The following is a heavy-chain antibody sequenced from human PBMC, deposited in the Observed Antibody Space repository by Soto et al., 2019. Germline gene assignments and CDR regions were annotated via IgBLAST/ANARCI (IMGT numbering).Heavy chain of an antibody. CDR1: GFTFSDYA. J-gene: IGHJ4*02. D-gene: IGHD6-19*01. CDR2: VSHDGRNT. Sequence: VQLVESGGGVVQPGRSLRLSCAASGFTFSDYAMHWVRQAPGKGLEWVAVVSHDGRNTHYAASVKGRFTISRDSSKNTVSLEMTSRRAEDTAVYYCAKGGRQWLVTSDFNYWGQGALVTVSS. V-gene: IGHV3-30*18. CDR3: AKGGRQWLVTSDFNY.